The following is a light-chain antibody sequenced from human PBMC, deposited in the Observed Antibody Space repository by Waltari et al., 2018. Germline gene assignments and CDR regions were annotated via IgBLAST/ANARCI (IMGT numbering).Light chain of an antibody. J-gene: IGLJ2*01. Sequence: QSALTQPASVSGSPGQSITISCTGTSSDVGGYNYVSWYQQHPGKAPKLMIYDVSNRPSGVSKRFSGSKSGNTASLTISGLQAEDEADYYCSSYTSSSTVVFGGGTKLTVL. CDR2: DVS. V-gene: IGLV2-14*03. CDR3: SSYTSSSTVV. CDR1: SSDVGGYNY.